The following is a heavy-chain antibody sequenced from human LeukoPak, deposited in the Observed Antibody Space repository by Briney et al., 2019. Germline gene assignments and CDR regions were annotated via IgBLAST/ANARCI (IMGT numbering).Heavy chain of an antibody. J-gene: IGHJ4*02. CDR2: ISGSGGST. CDR1: GFTFSSYA. D-gene: IGHD6-13*01. V-gene: IGHV3-23*01. Sequence: GGSLRLSCAASGFTFSSYAMSWVRQAPGKGLEWVSAISGSGGSTYYADSVKGRFTISRDNSKNTLYLLMNSLRVEDTAVFYCNIAPIATRPFDYWGQGTLVTVSS. CDR3: NIAPIATRPFDY.